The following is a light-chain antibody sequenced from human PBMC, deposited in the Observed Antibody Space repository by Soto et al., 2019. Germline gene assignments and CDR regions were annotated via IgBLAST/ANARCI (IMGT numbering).Light chain of an antibody. Sequence: EIALTQSPGTLSLPPGERATLSCRASQSVSSSYLAWYQQKPGQAPRLLIYGASSRATGIPDRFSGSGSGTDFTLTISRLEPEDFAVYYCQQYGSTFGQGTRLEIK. CDR3: QQYGST. CDR1: QSVSSSY. J-gene: IGKJ5*01. V-gene: IGKV3-20*01. CDR2: GAS.